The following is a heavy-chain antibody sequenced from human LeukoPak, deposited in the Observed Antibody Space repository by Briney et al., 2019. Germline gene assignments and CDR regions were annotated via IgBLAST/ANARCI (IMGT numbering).Heavy chain of an antibody. CDR1: GGSISSGDYY. V-gene: IGHV4-30-4*08. CDR2: IYYSGST. D-gene: IGHD5-18*01. J-gene: IGHJ5*02. CDR3: AREIQLRYNWFDP. Sequence: SETLSLTCTVSGGSISSGDYYWSWIRQPPGKGLEWIGYIYYSGSTYYNPSLKSRATISVDTSKNQFSLKLSSVTAADTAVYYCAREIQLRYNWFDPWGQGTLVTVSS.